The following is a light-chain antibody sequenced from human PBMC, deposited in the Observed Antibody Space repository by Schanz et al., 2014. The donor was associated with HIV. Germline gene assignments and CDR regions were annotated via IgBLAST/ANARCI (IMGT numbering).Light chain of an antibody. CDR3: AAWDGSLNGYV. CDR1: ALNLGHNF. Sequence: QSLLTQPPSVSAAPGQRVTISCSGGALNLGHNFVSWYQQFPGTAPKLLIFADYQRPSEIPDRISGSKTGTSATLAINGLQTGDEADYYCAAWDGSLNGYVFGTGTKLTVL. CDR2: ADY. V-gene: IGLV1-51*01. J-gene: IGLJ1*01.